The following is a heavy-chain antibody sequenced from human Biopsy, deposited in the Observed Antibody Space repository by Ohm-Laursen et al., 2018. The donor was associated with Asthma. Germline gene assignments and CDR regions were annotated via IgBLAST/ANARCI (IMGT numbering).Heavy chain of an antibody. J-gene: IGHJ4*02. Sequence: SLRLSCAASGFTFRSYAMHWVRQAPGKGLEWVAVGGSYYDGGLKYYADSVNGRFTVSRDDSKGTLYLQMNSLRPDDTAVYYCARDVMEWYLPAFDFWGQGTLVTVSS. CDR3: ARDVMEWYLPAFDF. CDR2: GGSYYDGGLK. CDR1: GFTFRSYA. D-gene: IGHD3-3*01. V-gene: IGHV3-30-3*01.